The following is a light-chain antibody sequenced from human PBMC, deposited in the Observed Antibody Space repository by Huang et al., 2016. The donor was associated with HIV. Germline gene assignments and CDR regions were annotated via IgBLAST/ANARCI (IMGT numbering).Light chain of an antibody. V-gene: IGKV3-15*01. CDR1: QNVRNN. CDR3: QQFNNWPPA. J-gene: IGKJ4*01. Sequence: ETLMTQFPATLSVSPGERATRSCRASQNVRNNLAWYQQKPGQAPRLLFYEASSRATGVPGRFSASGSWIDFTLTISSLQSEDFAVYYCQQFNNWPPAFGGGTTVEIK. CDR2: EAS.